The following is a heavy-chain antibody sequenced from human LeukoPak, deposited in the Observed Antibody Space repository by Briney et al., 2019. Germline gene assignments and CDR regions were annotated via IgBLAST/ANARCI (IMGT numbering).Heavy chain of an antibody. D-gene: IGHD3-10*01. V-gene: IGHV1-2*02. CDR3: ARAGILYYGSGSYYNG. CDR1: GYTFTGYY. Sequence: ASVKVSCKASGYTFTGYYMHWLRQAPGQGLEWMGWINPNSGGTNYAQKLQGRVTMTRDTSISTAYMELSRLRSDDTAVYYCARAGILYYGSGSYYNGWGQGTLVTVSS. CDR2: INPNSGGT. J-gene: IGHJ4*02.